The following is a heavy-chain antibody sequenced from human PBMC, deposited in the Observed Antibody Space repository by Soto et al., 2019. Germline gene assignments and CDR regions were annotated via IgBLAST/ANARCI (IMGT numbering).Heavy chain of an antibody. Sequence: GGSLRLSCAASGFTLSSYSMNWVRQAPGKGLEWVSSISSSSSYIYYADSVKGRFTISRDNAKNSLYLQMNSLRAEDTAVYYCARDLGIAAAGNWGQGTLVTVSS. CDR3: ARDLGIAAAGN. CDR1: GFTLSSYS. J-gene: IGHJ4*02. CDR2: ISSSSSYI. D-gene: IGHD6-13*01. V-gene: IGHV3-21*01.